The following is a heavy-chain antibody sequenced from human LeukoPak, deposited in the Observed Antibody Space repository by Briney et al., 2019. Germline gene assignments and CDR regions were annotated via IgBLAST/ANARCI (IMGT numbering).Heavy chain of an antibody. V-gene: IGHV3-23*01. CDR3: AKAYYYDSSGYYDY. CDR2: ISGSGGST. D-gene: IGHD3-22*01. Sequence: PGGSLRLSCAASGFTFSSYAMSWVRQAPGKGLEWVSAISGSGGSTYYADSVKGRFTISRDNSKNTLYVQINSLRAEDTAVYYCAKAYYYDSSGYYDYWGQGTLVTVSS. CDR1: GFTFSSYA. J-gene: IGHJ4*02.